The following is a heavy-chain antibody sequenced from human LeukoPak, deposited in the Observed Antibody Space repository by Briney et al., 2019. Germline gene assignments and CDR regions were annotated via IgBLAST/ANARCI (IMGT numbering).Heavy chain of an antibody. J-gene: IGHJ6*03. CDR2: IKSKTDGGTT. V-gene: IGHV3-15*01. CDR1: GFTFSNAW. D-gene: IGHD3-10*01. Sequence: GGSLRLSCAASGFTFSNAWMSWVRQAPGKGLEWVGRIKSKTDGGTTDYAAPVKGRFTISRDDSKNTLYLQMNSLKTEDTAVYYCTTVTYMVRGVIIDYYNYYMDVWGKGTTVTISS. CDR3: TTVTYMVRGVIIDYYNYYMDV.